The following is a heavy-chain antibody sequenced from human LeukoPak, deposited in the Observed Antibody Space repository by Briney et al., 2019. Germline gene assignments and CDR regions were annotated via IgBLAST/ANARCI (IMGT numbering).Heavy chain of an antibody. CDR3: AKELYFGSGSYPDY. V-gene: IGHV3-30*18. Sequence: GRSLRLSCAASGFTFSSYGMHWVRQAPGKGLEWVAVISHGGSDNHYADSVKGRFTTSRDNSKNTVYLQMSSLRPEDTAVYFCAKELYFGSGSYPDYWGQGTLVRVSS. CDR1: GFTFSSYG. D-gene: IGHD3-10*01. CDR2: ISHGGSDN. J-gene: IGHJ4*02.